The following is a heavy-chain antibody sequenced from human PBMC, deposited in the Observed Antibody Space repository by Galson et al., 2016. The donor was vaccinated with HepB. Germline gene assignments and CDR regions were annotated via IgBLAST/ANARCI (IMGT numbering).Heavy chain of an antibody. J-gene: IGHJ3*02. Sequence: ETLSLTCTVSGGSISSNSWNWIRQPPGKGLEWIGDMHYSGSTNYNPSLKSRVTISLDMSKNQFSLKLSAVTAADPAVYYCVRESRYSDWTKVDVYDMWGQGTMAIVSS. CDR1: GGSISSNS. CDR3: VRESRYSDWTKVDVYDM. D-gene: IGHD3-9*01. CDR2: MHYSGST. V-gene: IGHV4-59*01.